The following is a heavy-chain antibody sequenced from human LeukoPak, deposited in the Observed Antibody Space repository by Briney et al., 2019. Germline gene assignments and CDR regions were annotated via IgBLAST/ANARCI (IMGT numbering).Heavy chain of an antibody. D-gene: IGHD6-19*01. CDR3: ATAGYSSGWYSMVGYFDY. CDR1: GYTLTELS. CDR2: FDPEDGET. Sequence: ASGKVSCKVSGYTLTELSMHWVRQAPGKGLEWMGGFDPEDGETIYAQKFQGRVTMTEDTSTDTAYMELSSLRSEDTAVYYCATAGYSSGWYSMVGYFDYWGQGTLVTVSS. V-gene: IGHV1-24*01. J-gene: IGHJ4*02.